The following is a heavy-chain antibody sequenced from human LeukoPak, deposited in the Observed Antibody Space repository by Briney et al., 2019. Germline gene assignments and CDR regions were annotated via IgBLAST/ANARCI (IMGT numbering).Heavy chain of an antibody. D-gene: IGHD4-17*01. Sequence: GGSLRLSCAASRFTFSSYAMSWVRQAPGKGLEWVSTISGSGGSTYYADSVKGRFTISRDNTRNTLYLQMNSLRAEDTAVYYCARDRWGVTTVTIWGYWGQGTLVTVSS. V-gene: IGHV3-23*01. CDR1: RFTFSSYA. J-gene: IGHJ4*02. CDR3: ARDRWGVTTVTIWGY. CDR2: ISGSGGST.